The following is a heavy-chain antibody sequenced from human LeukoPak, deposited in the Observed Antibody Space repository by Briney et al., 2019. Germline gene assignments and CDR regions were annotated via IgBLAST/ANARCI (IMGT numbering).Heavy chain of an antibody. CDR3: TRDWNRFITMDV. Sequence: GASVKVSCKASGYTFTSYGISWVRQAPGQGLEWMGWISGYNGNTNYAQKLQGRVTMTTDTSTSTAYMELRSLRSDDTAVYYCTRDWNRFITMDVWGQGTTVTVSS. V-gene: IGHV1-18*01. J-gene: IGHJ6*02. CDR1: GYTFTSYG. D-gene: IGHD3-22*01. CDR2: ISGYNGNT.